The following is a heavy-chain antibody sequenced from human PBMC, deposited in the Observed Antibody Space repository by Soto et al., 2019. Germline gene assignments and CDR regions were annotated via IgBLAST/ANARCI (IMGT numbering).Heavy chain of an antibody. Sequence: GGSLRLSCAASGFTFSSYSMNWVRQAPGKGLEWVSSISSSSSYIYYADSVKGRFTISRDNAKNSLYLQMNSLRAEDTAVYYCARDNSPLRGYYDSSGYHNWFEPWGQGTLVTVSS. CDR3: ARDNSPLRGYYDSSGYHNWFEP. CDR1: GFTFSSYS. J-gene: IGHJ5*02. V-gene: IGHV3-21*01. D-gene: IGHD3-22*01. CDR2: ISSSSSYI.